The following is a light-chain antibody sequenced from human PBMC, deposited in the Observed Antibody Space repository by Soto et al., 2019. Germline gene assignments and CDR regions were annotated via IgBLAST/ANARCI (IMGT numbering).Light chain of an antibody. CDR1: QSISSW. CDR3: QQYNSYTWT. CDR2: DVS. V-gene: IGKV1-5*01. Sequence: DIQMTQSPSTLSASVGDRVTITCRASQSISSWLAWYQQKPGKAPKLLNYDVSSLESGVPSRFSGSGSGREFTLTISSLQPNDFATYYCQQYNSYTWTVGQGTKVEIK. J-gene: IGKJ1*01.